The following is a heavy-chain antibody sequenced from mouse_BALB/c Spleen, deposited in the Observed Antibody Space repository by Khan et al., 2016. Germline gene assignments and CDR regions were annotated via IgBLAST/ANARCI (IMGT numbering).Heavy chain of an antibody. V-gene: IGHV3-2*02. CDR1: GYSITSDYA. CDR3: ARSPLYGYDPYYFDY. CDR2: ISYSGSS. Sequence: EVKLEESGPGLVKPSQSLSLTCNVTGYSITSDYAWNWIRQFPGNKLEWMGYISYSGSSSYNPSLKSRISVTRDTSKNQFFLQLNSVTTEDTATYYCARSPLYGYDPYYFDYWGQGTTLTVSS. D-gene: IGHD2-2*01. J-gene: IGHJ2*01.